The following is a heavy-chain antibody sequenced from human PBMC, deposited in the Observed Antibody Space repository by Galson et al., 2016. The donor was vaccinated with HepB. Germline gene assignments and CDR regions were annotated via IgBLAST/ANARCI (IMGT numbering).Heavy chain of an antibody. CDR1: GFTFSRSA. D-gene: IGHD1-14*01. CDR3: STDRHNDF. J-gene: IGHJ4*02. Sequence: SLRLSCAASGFTFSRSAMSWVRQAPGKGLDWVAGISGGGDSAYYAASVKGRFTISRDNSKNTLYLEMNSLRGEDTAIHYCSTDRHNDFWGQGTLVIVSS. V-gene: IGHV3-23*01. CDR2: ISGGGDSA.